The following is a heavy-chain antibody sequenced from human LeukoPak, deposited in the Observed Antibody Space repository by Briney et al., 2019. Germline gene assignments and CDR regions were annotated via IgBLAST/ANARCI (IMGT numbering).Heavy chain of an antibody. CDR2: ITPILGIA. V-gene: IGHV1-69*02. J-gene: IGHJ4*02. CDR1: GGTFSSYT. D-gene: IGHD1-26*01. Sequence: SVKVSCKASGGTFSSYTISWVRQAPGQGLEWMGRITPILGIANYAQKFQGRVTITADKSTSTAYMELSSLRSEDTAVCYCARRAWELGSFDYWGQGTLVTVSS. CDR3: ARRAWELGSFDY.